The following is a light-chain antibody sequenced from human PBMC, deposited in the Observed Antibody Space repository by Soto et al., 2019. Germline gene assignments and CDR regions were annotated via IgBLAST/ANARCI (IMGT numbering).Light chain of an antibody. V-gene: IGLV2-11*01. CDR1: SSDVGGYNY. CDR2: DVT. CDR3: CSYAGSYIYV. Sequence: QSVLTQPRSVSGSPGQSGTISCTGTSSDVGGYNYVSWYQQHPDKAPKVMIYDVTKRPSGVPDRFSGSKSGNTASLTISGLQAEDEADYYCCSYAGSYIYVFGTGTKVTVL. J-gene: IGLJ1*01.